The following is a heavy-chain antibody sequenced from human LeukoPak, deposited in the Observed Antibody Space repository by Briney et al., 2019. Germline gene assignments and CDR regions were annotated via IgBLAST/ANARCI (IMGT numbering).Heavy chain of an antibody. D-gene: IGHD5-12*01. J-gene: IGHJ4*02. V-gene: IGHV3-21*01. CDR3: ARIQWHVIDY. Sequence: GGSLRLPCAASGFTFSSYSMNWVRQAPGKGLEWVSSISSSSSYIYYADSVKGRFTISRDNAKNSLYLQMNSLRAEDTAVYYCARIQWHVIDYWGQGTLVTVSS. CDR2: ISSSSSYI. CDR1: GFTFSSYS.